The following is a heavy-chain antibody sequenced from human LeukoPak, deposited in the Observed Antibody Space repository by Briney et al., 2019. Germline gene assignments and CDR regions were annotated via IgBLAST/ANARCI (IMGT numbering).Heavy chain of an antibody. CDR3: TTRRYSGYELVDY. CDR2: IKSKTEGGTT. V-gene: IGHV3-15*01. D-gene: IGHD5-12*01. Sequence: RPGGSLRLSCAASGFTLSNAWMRWVRQAPGKGREWVGRIKSKTEGGTTDYAEPVRGRFTISRDDTRNTVYLQMSSPKAEDTPVYHSTTRRYSGYELVDYWGQGTLVTVSS. J-gene: IGHJ4*02. CDR1: GFTLSNAW.